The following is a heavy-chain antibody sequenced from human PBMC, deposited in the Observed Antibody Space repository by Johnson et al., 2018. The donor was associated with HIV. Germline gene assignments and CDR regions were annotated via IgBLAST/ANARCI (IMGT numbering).Heavy chain of an antibody. V-gene: IGHV3-30*04. CDR2: ISYDGSNT. CDR3: AKDSDAGDAFDI. J-gene: IGHJ3*02. CDR1: GFTFSSYA. Sequence: VQLVESGGGVVQPGRSLRLSCAASGFTFSSYAMHWVRQAPGKGLEWVAVISYDGSNTYYADSVRGRFTLSRDISKNPVYLQMNSLRAEDTAVYYCAKDSDAGDAFDIWGQGTMVTVSS.